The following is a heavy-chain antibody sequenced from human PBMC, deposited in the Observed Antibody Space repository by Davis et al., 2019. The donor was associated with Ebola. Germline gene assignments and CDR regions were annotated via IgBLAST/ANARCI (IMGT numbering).Heavy chain of an antibody. D-gene: IGHD3-10*01. CDR3: ARDPGVSPGLWFGELKDY. Sequence: PGGSLRLSCAASGFTFSSYSMNWVRQAPGKGLEWVSSISSSSSYIYYADSVKGRFTISRDNAKNSLYLQMNSLRAEDTAVYYCARDPGVSPGLWFGELKDYWGQGTLVTVSS. CDR2: ISSSSSYI. CDR1: GFTFSSYS. V-gene: IGHV3-21*01. J-gene: IGHJ4*02.